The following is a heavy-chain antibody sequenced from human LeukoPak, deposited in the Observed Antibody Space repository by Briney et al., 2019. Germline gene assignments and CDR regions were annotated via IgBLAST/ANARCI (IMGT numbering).Heavy chain of an antibody. CDR1: GYTFTGYY. Sequence: GASVKVSCKASGYTFTGYYMHWVRQAPGQGLEWMGWINPNSGGTNYAQKFQGRVTMTRDTSISTAYMELSRLGSDDTAVYYCARVIGIYCSGGSCYRRGYFDYWGQGTLVTVSS. CDR3: ARVIGIYCSGGSCYRRGYFDY. J-gene: IGHJ4*02. CDR2: INPNSGGT. D-gene: IGHD2-15*01. V-gene: IGHV1-2*02.